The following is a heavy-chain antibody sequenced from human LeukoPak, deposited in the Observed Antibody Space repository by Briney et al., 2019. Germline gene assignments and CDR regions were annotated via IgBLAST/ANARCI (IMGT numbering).Heavy chain of an antibody. V-gene: IGHV4-59*01. CDR3: ASYSYGPNWFDP. CDR1: GGSISSYC. D-gene: IGHD3-16*02. J-gene: IGHJ5*02. CDR2: IYYSGST. Sequence: PSETLSLTCTVSGGSISSYCWSWIRQPPGKGLEWIGYIYYSGSTNYNPSLKSRVTISVDTSKNQFSLKLSSVTAADTAVYYCASYSYGPNWFDPWGQGTLVTVSS.